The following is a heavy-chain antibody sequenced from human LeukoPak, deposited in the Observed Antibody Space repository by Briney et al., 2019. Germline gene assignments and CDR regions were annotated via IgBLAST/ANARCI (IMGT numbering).Heavy chain of an antibody. D-gene: IGHD5-18*01. CDR3: ARVIVHSYGLSYFDY. V-gene: IGHV1-69*13. CDR1: GGTFSSYA. Sequence: ASVKVSCKASGGTFSSYAISWVRQAPGQGLGWMGGIIPIFGTANYAQKFQGRVTITADESTSTAYMELSSLRSEDTAVYYCARVIVHSYGLSYFDYWGQGTLVTVSS. CDR2: IIPIFGTA. J-gene: IGHJ4*02.